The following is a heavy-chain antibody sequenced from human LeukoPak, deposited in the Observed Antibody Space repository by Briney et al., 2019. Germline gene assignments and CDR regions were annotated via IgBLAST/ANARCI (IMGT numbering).Heavy chain of an antibody. V-gene: IGHV4-61*01. J-gene: IGHJ5*01. Sequence: SETLSLTCTVSGGSVSCGSYYWSWIRQPPGKGLEWIGYIYYSGSTNYNPSLKSRVTISVDTSKNQFSLKLSSVTASDTAVYYCARRYSSGWFDYWGQGTLVTVSS. CDR1: GGSVSCGSYY. CDR2: IYYSGST. D-gene: IGHD6-19*01. CDR3: ARRYSSGWFDY.